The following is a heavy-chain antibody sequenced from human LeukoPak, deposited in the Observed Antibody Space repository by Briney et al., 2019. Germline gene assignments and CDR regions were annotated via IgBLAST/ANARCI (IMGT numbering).Heavy chain of an antibody. CDR1: GYTFTSYA. Sequence: GASVKVSCKASGYTFTSYAMNWVRRAPGQGLEWMGWINTNTGNPTYAQGFTGRFVFSLDTSVSTAYLQISSLKAEDTAVYYCARDYCSSTSCLTGSDAFDIWGQGTMVTVSS. J-gene: IGHJ3*02. CDR3: ARDYCSSTSCLTGSDAFDI. CDR2: INTNTGNP. V-gene: IGHV7-4-1*02. D-gene: IGHD2-2*01.